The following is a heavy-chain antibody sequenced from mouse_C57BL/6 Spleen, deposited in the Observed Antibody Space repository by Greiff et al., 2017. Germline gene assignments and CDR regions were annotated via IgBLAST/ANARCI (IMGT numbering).Heavy chain of an antibody. CDR2: IDPNSGGT. CDR1: GYTFTSYW. V-gene: IGHV1-72*01. D-gene: IGHD1-1*01. CDR3: AREEYYGSSYPWYFDV. J-gene: IGHJ1*03. Sequence: QVQLQQPGAALVKPGASVKLSCKASGYTFTSYWMHWVKQRPGRGLEWIGRIDPNSGGTKYNEKFKSKATLTVDKPSSTAYMQLSSLTSEDSAVYYCAREEYYGSSYPWYFDVWGTGTTVTVSS.